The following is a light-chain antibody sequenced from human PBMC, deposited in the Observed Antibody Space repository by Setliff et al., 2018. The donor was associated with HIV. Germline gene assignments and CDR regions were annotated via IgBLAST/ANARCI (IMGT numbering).Light chain of an antibody. V-gene: IGLV7-46*01. Sequence: QAVVTQEPSLTVSPGGTVTLTCGSSTGAVASGHYPYWFQRKPGQAPRTLIYDTSNKHSWTPARFSGSLLGGKAALTLSGAQPEDEAAYYCFLSYSGARRVFGGGTQLTVL. J-gene: IGLJ3*02. CDR1: TGAVASGHY. CDR3: FLSYSGARRV. CDR2: DTS.